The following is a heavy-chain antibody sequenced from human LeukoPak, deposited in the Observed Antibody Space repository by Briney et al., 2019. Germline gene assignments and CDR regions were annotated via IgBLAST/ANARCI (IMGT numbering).Heavy chain of an antibody. CDR3: ARVNSSGSFLDY. CDR2: ISTSGST. Sequence: PSETLSLTCTVSGGSFSIYYWSWIRQSAGKGLEWIGHISTSGSTNYSTSLKRRVNISVDKCKNQFYLRLTSATAADTAVYYCARVNSSGSFLDYWGQGTLVTVSS. D-gene: IGHD3-22*01. V-gene: IGHV4-4*07. J-gene: IGHJ4*02. CDR1: GGSFSIYY.